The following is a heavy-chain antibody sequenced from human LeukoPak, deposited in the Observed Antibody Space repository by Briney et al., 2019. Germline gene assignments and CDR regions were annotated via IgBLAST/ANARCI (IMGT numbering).Heavy chain of an antibody. CDR3: ARVQLPTGWFDP. CDR2: IKPNSGGT. J-gene: IGHJ5*02. V-gene: IGHV1-2*02. D-gene: IGHD1-7*01. CDR1: GYTFTGYY. Sequence: ASVKVSCKASGYTFTGYYMHWVRQAPGQGLEWMGWIKPNSGGTNYAQKFQGRVTMTRDTSISTAYMELSRLRSDDTAVYYCARVQLPTGWFDPWGQGTLVTVSS.